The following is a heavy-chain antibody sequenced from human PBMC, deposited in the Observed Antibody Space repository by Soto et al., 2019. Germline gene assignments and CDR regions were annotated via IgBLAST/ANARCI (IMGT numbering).Heavy chain of an antibody. CDR2: ISGSGDST. CDR1: GFTFSTYA. Sequence: EVQLLESGGGLVQPGGSLRLSCAASGFTFSTYAMNWVRQAPGKGLEWVSVISGSGDSTYYADSVKGRSTISRDNSKNTLFLQMNSLRAEDTAVYYCAKGIAGGNSVYFDYWGRGTLVTVSS. J-gene: IGHJ4*02. D-gene: IGHD2-8*01. V-gene: IGHV3-23*01. CDR3: AKGIAGGNSVYFDY.